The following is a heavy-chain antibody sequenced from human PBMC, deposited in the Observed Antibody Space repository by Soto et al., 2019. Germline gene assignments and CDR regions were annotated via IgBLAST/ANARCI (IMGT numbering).Heavy chain of an antibody. Sequence: GASVEVFCKASGYTFTSYAMHWVRQAPGQRLEWVGWINASNDNTKYSQKCQGRVTITRDTSASTAYMELSSLRSEDAAVSYCARDHHSTGATAHSFDPWGQGTLVTVT. CDR3: ARDHHSTGATAHSFDP. V-gene: IGHV1-3*01. J-gene: IGHJ5*02. CDR1: GYTFTSYA. D-gene: IGHD1-26*01. CDR2: INASNDNT.